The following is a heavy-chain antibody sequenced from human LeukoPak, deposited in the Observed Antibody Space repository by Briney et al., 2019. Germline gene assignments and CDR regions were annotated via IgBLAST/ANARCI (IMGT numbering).Heavy chain of an antibody. D-gene: IGHD2/OR15-2a*01. Sequence: SETLSLTCTVSGGSISSSSYYWGWIRQPPGKGLEWIGSIYYSGSTYYNPSLKSRVTISVDTSKNQFSLKLSSVTAADTAVYYCASNRQRWVGIWGQGTMVTVSS. CDR1: GGSISSSSYY. V-gene: IGHV4-39*07. J-gene: IGHJ3*02. CDR3: ASNRQRWVGI. CDR2: IYYSGST.